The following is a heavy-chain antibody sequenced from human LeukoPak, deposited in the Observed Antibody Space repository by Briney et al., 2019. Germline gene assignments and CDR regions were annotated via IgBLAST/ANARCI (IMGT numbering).Heavy chain of an antibody. V-gene: IGHV1-18*01. CDR3: ATDPIGAFDI. CDR1: GYTFTSYG. J-gene: IGHJ3*02. CDR2: ISAYNGNT. Sequence: ASVKVSCKASGYTFTSYGISWVRQAPGQGLEWMGWISAYNGNTNYAQKFQGRVTMTEDTSTDTAYMELSSLRSEDTAVYYCATDPIGAFDIWGQGTMVTVSS.